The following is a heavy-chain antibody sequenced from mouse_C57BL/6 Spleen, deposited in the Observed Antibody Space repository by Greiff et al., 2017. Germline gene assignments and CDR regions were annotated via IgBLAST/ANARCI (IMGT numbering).Heavy chain of an antibody. CDR1: GYTFTSYW. CDR3: ARGETAQGFDY. Sequence: QVQLQQPGAELVRPGSSVKLSCKASGYTFTSYWMDWVKQRPGQGLEWIGNIYPSDSETHYNQKFKDKATLTVDKSSSTAYMQLSSLTSEDSAVYYCARGETAQGFDYWGQGTTLTVSS. CDR2: IYPSDSET. D-gene: IGHD3-2*02. V-gene: IGHV1-61*01. J-gene: IGHJ2*01.